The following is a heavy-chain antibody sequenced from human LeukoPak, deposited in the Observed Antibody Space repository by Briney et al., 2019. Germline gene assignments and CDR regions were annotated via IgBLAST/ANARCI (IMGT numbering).Heavy chain of an antibody. J-gene: IGHJ4*02. CDR3: AVGTPPTR. CDR2: ISGSGGST. CDR1: GFTFSSYS. Sequence: PGGSLRLSCAASGFTFSSYSMNWVRRSPGKGLEWVSAISGSGGSTYYADSVKGRFTISRDNSKNTLYLQMNSLRAEDTAVYYCAVGTPPTRWGQGTLVTVSS. V-gene: IGHV3-23*01. D-gene: IGHD1-14*01.